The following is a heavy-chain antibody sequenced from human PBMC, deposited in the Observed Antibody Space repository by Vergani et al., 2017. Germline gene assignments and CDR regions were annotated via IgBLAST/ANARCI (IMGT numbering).Heavy chain of an antibody. CDR1: GFTFSSYS. CDR3: ARGDYYDSSGYNLGADRSDAFDI. D-gene: IGHD3-22*01. J-gene: IGHJ3*02. V-gene: IGHV3-21*01. CDR2: ISSSSSYI. Sequence: EVQLVESGGGLVKPGGSLRLSCAASGFTFSSYSMNWVRQAPGKGLEWVSSISSSSSYIYYADSVKGRFTISRDNAKNSLYLQMNSLRAEDTAVYYCARGDYYDSSGYNLGADRSDAFDIWGQGTMVTVSS.